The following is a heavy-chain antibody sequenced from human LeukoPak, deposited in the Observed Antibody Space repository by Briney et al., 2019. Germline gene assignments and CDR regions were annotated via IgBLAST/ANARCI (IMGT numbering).Heavy chain of an antibody. J-gene: IGHJ3*02. D-gene: IGHD3-22*01. CDR1: GYTFTGYY. Sequence: ASVKVSCKASGYTFTGYYMHWVRPAPGQGLEWMGWINPNSGGTNYAQKFQGRVTMTRDTSISTAYMELSRLRSDDTAVYYCATYYYDSSGQSGAFDIWGQGTMVTVSS. V-gene: IGHV1-2*02. CDR2: INPNSGGT. CDR3: ATYYYDSSGQSGAFDI.